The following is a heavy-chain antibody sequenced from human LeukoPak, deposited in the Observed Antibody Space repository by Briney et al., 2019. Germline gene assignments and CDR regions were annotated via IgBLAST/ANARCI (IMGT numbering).Heavy chain of an antibody. J-gene: IGHJ4*02. CDR3: ARPVNRLFLL. Sequence: TGGSLRLSCVGSGFSLSGDWMTWVRQAPGTGLEWVANIREDGGETYYVDSVKGRFTISRDNAKNSLYLQMNNLRVEDTAVYFCARPVNRLFLLWGPGTLVTVSS. CDR1: GFSLSGDW. CDR2: IREDGGET. D-gene: IGHD2-21*01. V-gene: IGHV3-7*01.